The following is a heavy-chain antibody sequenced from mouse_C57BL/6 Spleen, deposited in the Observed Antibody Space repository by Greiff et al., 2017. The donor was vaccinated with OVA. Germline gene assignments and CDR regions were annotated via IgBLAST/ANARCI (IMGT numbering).Heavy chain of an antibody. V-gene: IGHV1-55*01. Sequence: VQLQQPGAELVKPGASMKMSCKASGYTFTSYWITWVKQRPGQGLEWIGDIYPGSGSTNYNEKFKSKATLTVDTSSSTAYMQLSSRTSEDSAVYYCAREGMVTRAMDYWGQGTSVTVSS. CDR2: IYPGSGST. CDR3: AREGMVTRAMDY. D-gene: IGHD2-2*01. CDR1: GYTFTSYW. J-gene: IGHJ4*01.